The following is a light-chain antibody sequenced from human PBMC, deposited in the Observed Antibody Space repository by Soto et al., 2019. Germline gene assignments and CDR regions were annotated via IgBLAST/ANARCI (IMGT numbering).Light chain of an antibody. Sequence: QSALTQPASVSGSPGQSITISCTGTSNDVAYNFVFWFQQRPGKAPKLIIYDVSNRPSGVSDRFSGSRSGNTASLTISGLQAEDEAHYYCSSYTAFSTVIFGGGTKLTVL. CDR1: SNDVAYNF. V-gene: IGLV2-14*01. CDR3: SSYTAFSTVI. J-gene: IGLJ2*01. CDR2: DVS.